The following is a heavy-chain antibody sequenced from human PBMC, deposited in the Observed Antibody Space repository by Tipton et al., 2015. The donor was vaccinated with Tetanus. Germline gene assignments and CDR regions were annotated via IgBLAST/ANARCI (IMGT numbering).Heavy chain of an antibody. V-gene: IGHV4-34*01. CDR1: GGSFSAYY. J-gene: IGHJ2*01. Sequence: TLSLTCAVYGGSFSAYYWSWIHQSPGKGLEWIGEINHSGSTTYSPSFKSRVTISVDTPKNQFSLKLTSLTVADTAVYYCARGGSYSYGPRGFDLWGRGTLVTVSS. CDR2: INHSGST. CDR3: ARGGSYSYGPRGFDL. D-gene: IGHD5-18*01.